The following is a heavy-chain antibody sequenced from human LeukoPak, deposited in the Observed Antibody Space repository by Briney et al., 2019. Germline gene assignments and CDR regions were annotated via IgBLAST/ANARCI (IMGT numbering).Heavy chain of an antibody. CDR1: GFTFGSYA. Sequence: PGGSLRLSCAASGFTFGSYAMRWVRQAPGEGGGWVSAISGSGGSTYYADSVKGRFTISRDNSKNTLYLQMNSLRAEDTAVYYCAKGGAPMVRGVFYFDYWGQGTLVTVSS. D-gene: IGHD3-10*01. CDR2: ISGSGGST. V-gene: IGHV3-23*01. CDR3: AKGGAPMVRGVFYFDY. J-gene: IGHJ4*02.